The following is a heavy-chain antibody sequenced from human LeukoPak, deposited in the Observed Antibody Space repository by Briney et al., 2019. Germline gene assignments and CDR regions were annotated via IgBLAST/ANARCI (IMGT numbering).Heavy chain of an antibody. CDR2: IYTSGST. CDR1: GGSISSYY. Sequence: PSETLSLTCTVSGGSISSYYWSWIRQPAGKGLEWIGRIYTSGSTNYNPSLKSRVTMSVDTSKNQFSLKLSSVTAADTAVYYCARDRRTVGGDYYYYMDVWGKGTTVTVSS. V-gene: IGHV4-4*07. J-gene: IGHJ6*03. D-gene: IGHD4-11*01. CDR3: ARDRRTVGGDYYYYMDV.